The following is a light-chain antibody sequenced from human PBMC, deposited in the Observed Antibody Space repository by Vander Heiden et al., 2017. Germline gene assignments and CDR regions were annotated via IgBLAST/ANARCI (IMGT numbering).Light chain of an antibody. V-gene: IGKV1-33*01. CDR1: QDISNY. CDR2: DAS. Sequence: DIQMPQSPSSLSASVGDRVTITCQASQDISNYLNWYQQKPGKATKLLIYDASNLETGVPSRFSGSGSGTDFTFTISSLQPEDIATYYCQQYDNLPLGPGTKVDIK. J-gene: IGKJ3*01. CDR3: QQYDNLP.